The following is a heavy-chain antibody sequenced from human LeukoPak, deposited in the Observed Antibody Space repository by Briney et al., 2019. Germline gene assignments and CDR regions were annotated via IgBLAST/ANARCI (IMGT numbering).Heavy chain of an antibody. J-gene: IGHJ4*02. CDR1: GFSFSDFE. CDR2: ISRSGSPK. CDR3: ARAPSNIYGDYGYFDY. D-gene: IGHD4-17*01. Sequence: GGSLRLSCAASGFSFSDFELSWVRQAPGKGLEWVSYISRSGSPKYYADSVKGRFTISRDNAKSSLYLQMNSLRAEDTAVYYCARAPSNIYGDYGYFDYWGQGTLVTVSS. V-gene: IGHV3-48*03.